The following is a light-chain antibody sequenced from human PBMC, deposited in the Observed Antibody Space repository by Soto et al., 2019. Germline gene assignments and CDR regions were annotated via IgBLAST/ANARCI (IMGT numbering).Light chain of an antibody. CDR2: AAS. CDR1: QPISSY. CDR3: QQTRRAPRT. V-gene: IGKV1-39*01. J-gene: IGKJ2*01. Sequence: DIQMTQSPASLSASVGDRVAITCRASQPISSYLNWYQHKPGKAPTLLIYAASNLQSGVPSWFSGSGSGTDFTLTISSLELEDFATYYCQQTRRAPRTFGPGTKLEIK.